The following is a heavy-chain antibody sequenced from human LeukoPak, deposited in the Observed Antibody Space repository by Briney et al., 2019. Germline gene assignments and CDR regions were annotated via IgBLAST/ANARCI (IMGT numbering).Heavy chain of an antibody. CDR2: IKQDGSEK. J-gene: IGHJ4*02. CDR1: GFTFSSYW. CDR3: AREGPYCSSTSCYAGEDY. V-gene: IGHV3-7*01. Sequence: PGGSLRLSCAASGFTFSSYWMSWVRQAPGKGLEWVANIKQDGSEKYYVDSVKGRFTISRDNAMNSLYLQMNSLRVEDTAVYYCAREGPYCSSTSCYAGEDYWGQGTLVTVSS. D-gene: IGHD2-2*01.